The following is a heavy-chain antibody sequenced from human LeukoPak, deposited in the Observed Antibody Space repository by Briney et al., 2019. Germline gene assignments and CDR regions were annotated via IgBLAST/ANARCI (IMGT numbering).Heavy chain of an antibody. CDR3: ARGMGGYGGYDY. Sequence: GGSLRLSCAASGFTLSSYWMHWVRQAPGKGLVWVSRINTDGNTISYADSVKGRFTISRDNAKNTVYLQMNSLRAEDTAVYYCARGMGGYGGYDYWGQGTLVTVSS. J-gene: IGHJ4*02. CDR1: GFTLSSYW. D-gene: IGHD5-12*01. V-gene: IGHV3-74*01. CDR2: INTDGNTI.